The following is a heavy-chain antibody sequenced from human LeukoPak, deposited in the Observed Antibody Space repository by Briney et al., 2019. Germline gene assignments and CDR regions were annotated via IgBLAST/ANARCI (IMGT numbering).Heavy chain of an antibody. CDR3: AKDFWSGYYSRTLAY. V-gene: IGHV3-23*01. D-gene: IGHD3-3*01. Sequence: GGSLRLSCAASGFTFSSYWMNWARQAPGKGLEWVSAISGSGGSTYYADSVKGRFTISRDNSKNTLYLQMNSLRAEDTAVYYCAKDFWSGYYSRTLAYWGQGTLVTVSS. J-gene: IGHJ4*02. CDR2: ISGSGGST. CDR1: GFTFSSYW.